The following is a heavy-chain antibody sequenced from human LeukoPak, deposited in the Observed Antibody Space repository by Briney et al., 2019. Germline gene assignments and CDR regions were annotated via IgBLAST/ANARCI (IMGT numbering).Heavy chain of an antibody. D-gene: IGHD2-21*02. Sequence: ASVKVSCKASGYTFTDYVIHWVRQAPGQGLEWMGWINPNIGDASYAQKFQDRVTMTRDRSINTAYMELSRLTSDDMAVYYCARMALDGGDSIGFDSWGQGTLVTVSS. J-gene: IGHJ5*01. CDR2: INPNIGDA. V-gene: IGHV1-2*02. CDR1: GYTFTDYV. CDR3: ARMALDGGDSIGFDS.